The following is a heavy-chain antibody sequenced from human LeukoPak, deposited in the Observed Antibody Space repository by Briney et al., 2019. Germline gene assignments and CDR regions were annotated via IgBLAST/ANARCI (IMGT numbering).Heavy chain of an antibody. CDR1: GGTFSSYA. CDR3: ASSLYSYGYFSDY. D-gene: IGHD5-18*01. V-gene: IGHV1-69*05. Sequence: ASVKVSCKASGGTFSSYAISWVRQAPGQGLEWMGRIIPIFGTANYAQKFQGRVTITTDESTITAYMELSSLRSEDTAVYYCASSLYSYGYFSDYWGQGTLVTVSS. J-gene: IGHJ4*02. CDR2: IIPIFGTA.